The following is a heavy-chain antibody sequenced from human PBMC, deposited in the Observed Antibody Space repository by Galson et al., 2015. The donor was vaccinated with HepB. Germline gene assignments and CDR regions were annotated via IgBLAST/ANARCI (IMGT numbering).Heavy chain of an antibody. CDR1: GLTFSTYA. V-gene: IGHV3-33*02. Sequence: SLRLSRAASGLTFSTYAMHWLRQAPGKGLEWVPVIWYDGSNKYYADSARGRFTISRDTSKDTLFLQMNSLGAKDTAVYYCARSRQYTYGSLGYYFDYWGQGTLVTVSS. CDR2: IWYDGSNK. D-gene: IGHD5-18*01. CDR3: ARSRQYTYGSLGYYFDY. J-gene: IGHJ4*02.